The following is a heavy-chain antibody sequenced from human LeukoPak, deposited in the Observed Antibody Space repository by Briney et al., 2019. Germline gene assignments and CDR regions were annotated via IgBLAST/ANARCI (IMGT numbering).Heavy chain of an antibody. Sequence: PGGSLRLSCAASGFTLSSFAMSWVRQAPGKGLEWVSAISGSGGSTYYTDSVKGRFTISRDNSKNTLFLQMDSLRAEDTAIYYCARDQARRVFDYWGQGTLVTVSS. J-gene: IGHJ4*02. CDR2: ISGSGGST. CDR1: GFTLSSFA. D-gene: IGHD6-13*01. V-gene: IGHV3-23*01. CDR3: ARDQARRVFDY.